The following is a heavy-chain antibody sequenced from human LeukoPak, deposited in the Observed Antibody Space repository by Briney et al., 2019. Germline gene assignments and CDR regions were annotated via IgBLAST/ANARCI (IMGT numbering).Heavy chain of an antibody. V-gene: IGHV3-30*01. Sequence: QPGGSLRLSCAASGFTFSSYAMPWVRQAPGKGLEWVAAISHDGSNKYHADSVKGRFTISRDNSKNTVYLQMNSLRAEDTAVYFCAGSHKYSSSWFEYFQHWGQGTLVTVSS. J-gene: IGHJ1*01. D-gene: IGHD6-13*01. CDR1: GFTFSSYA. CDR3: AGSHKYSSSWFEYFQH. CDR2: ISHDGSNK.